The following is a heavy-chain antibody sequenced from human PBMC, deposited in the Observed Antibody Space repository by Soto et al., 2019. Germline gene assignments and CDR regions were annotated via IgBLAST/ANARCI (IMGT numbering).Heavy chain of an antibody. J-gene: IGHJ3*02. CDR3: AKDGYCSGGSCYPDAFDI. CDR2: ISGSGGST. D-gene: IGHD2-15*01. CDR1: GFTFSRDA. V-gene: IGHV3-23*01. Sequence: GGSLRLSCAASGFTFSRDAMSWVRQAPGKGLEWVSAISGSGGSTYYADSVKGRFTISRDNSKNTLYLQMNSLRAEDTAVYYCAKDGYCSGGSCYPDAFDIWGQGTMVTVSS.